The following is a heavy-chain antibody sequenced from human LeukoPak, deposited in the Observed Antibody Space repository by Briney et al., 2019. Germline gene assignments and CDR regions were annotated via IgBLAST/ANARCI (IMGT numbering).Heavy chain of an antibody. V-gene: IGHV4-59*08. CDR2: IYYSGST. CDR1: GGSISGYY. J-gene: IGHJ4*02. D-gene: IGHD6-25*01. Sequence: KPSETLSLTCTVTGGSISGYYWSWIRQPPGKGLEWIGYIYYSGSTNYNPSLKSRVTISVDTSKNQFSLRLSSVSAADTAVYYCARRYRSDAFDYWGQGTLVTVSS. CDR3: ARRYRSDAFDY.